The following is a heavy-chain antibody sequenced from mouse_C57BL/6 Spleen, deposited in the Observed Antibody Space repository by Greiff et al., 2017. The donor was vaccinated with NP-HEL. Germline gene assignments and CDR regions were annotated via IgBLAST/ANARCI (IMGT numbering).Heavy chain of an antibody. J-gene: IGHJ2*01. CDR3: ARGEYGRRWKNYFDY. V-gene: IGHV1-53*01. D-gene: IGHD2-10*02. CDR2: INPSNGGT. CDR1: GYTFTSYW. Sequence: QVQLKQPGTELVKPGASVQLSCKASGYTFTSYWMHWVKLRPGQGLEWIGNINPSNGGTNYNEKFKSKATLTVDKSSSTAYMQLSSLTSEDSAVYYCARGEYGRRWKNYFDYWGQGTTLTVSS.